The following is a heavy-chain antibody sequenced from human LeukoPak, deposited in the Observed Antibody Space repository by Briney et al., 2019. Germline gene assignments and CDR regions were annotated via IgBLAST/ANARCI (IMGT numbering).Heavy chain of an antibody. Sequence: PSETLSLTCTVSGGSISSYYWSWIRQPPGKGVEWIGYIYYSGNTNYNPSLKSRVIISVDTSKNQFSLRLSSVTAADTAVYYCARHSRDGYNSPYYLDYWGQGALVTVSS. CDR2: IYYSGNT. D-gene: IGHD5-24*01. CDR1: GGSISSYY. J-gene: IGHJ4*02. CDR3: ARHSRDGYNSPYYLDY. V-gene: IGHV4-59*08.